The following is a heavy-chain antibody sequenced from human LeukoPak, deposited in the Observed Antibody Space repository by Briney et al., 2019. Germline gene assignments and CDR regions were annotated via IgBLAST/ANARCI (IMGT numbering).Heavy chain of an antibody. V-gene: IGHV4-59*01. J-gene: IGHJ4*02. CDR2: IYYSGST. CDR3: ARWRGGSGSYRGYYFDY. CDR1: GGSISSYY. D-gene: IGHD3-10*01. Sequence: SETLSLTCTVSGGSISSYYWSWIRQPPGKGLEWIGNIYYSGSTNYNPSLKSRVTISVDTSKNQFSLKLSSVTAADTAVYYCARWRGGSGSYRGYYFDYWGQGTLVTVSS.